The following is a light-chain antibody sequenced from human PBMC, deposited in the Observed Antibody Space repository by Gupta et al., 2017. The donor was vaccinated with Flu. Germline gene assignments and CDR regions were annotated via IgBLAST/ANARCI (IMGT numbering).Light chain of an antibody. CDR1: QNVLYNSNNKNY. Sequence: DIVVTQPPDSLAVSLGARATISCKSSQNVLYNSNNKNYLAWYQQKPGQPPRLLIAWASTRASGVPDRFSGSGSGTDFTLTISSLQAEDVAVYYCQQYYGNPQTFGQGTKLEIK. CDR2: WAS. CDR3: QQYYGNPQT. J-gene: IGKJ2*01. V-gene: IGKV4-1*01.